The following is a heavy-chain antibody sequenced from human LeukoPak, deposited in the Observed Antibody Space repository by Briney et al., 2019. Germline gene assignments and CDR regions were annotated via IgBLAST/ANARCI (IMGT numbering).Heavy chain of an antibody. CDR2: IYTSGST. D-gene: IGHD3-10*01. J-gene: IGHJ4*02. V-gene: IGHV4-4*07. CDR3: ARGVGSGSYSEFDY. CDR1: GGSISSYY. Sequence: PSETLSLTCTVSGGSISSYYWSWIRQPAGKGLEWIGRIYTSGSTNYNPSLKSRVTISVDRSKNQFSLKLSSVTAADTAVYYCARGVGSGSYSEFDYWGQGTLVTVSS.